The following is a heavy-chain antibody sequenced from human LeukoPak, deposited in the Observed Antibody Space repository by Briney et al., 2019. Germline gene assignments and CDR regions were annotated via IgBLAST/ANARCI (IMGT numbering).Heavy chain of an antibody. V-gene: IGHV3-21*01. CDR2: ISSSSSYI. CDR3: ARDNYYDSSGYYYVNY. Sequence: PGGSLRLSCAASGFTFSSYSMNRVRQAPGKGLEWVSSISSSSSYIYYADSVKGRFTISRDNAKNSLYLQMNSLRAEDTAVYYCARDNYYDSSGYYYVNYWGQGTLVTVSS. D-gene: IGHD3-22*01. CDR1: GFTFSSYS. J-gene: IGHJ4*02.